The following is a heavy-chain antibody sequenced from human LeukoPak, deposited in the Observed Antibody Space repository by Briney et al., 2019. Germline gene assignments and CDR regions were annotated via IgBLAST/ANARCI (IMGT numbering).Heavy chain of an antibody. CDR2: IYTGGST. J-gene: IGHJ5*02. CDR1: DGSINTYY. V-gene: IGHV4-4*07. D-gene: IGHD3-10*01. CDR3: ARDLGEKLIQKRRGSVGNWFDP. Sequence: SETLSLTCTVSDGSINTYYWSWIRQPAGKGLEWIGHIYTGGSTNYNPSLKSRVTISVDTSKNQFSLKLSSVTAADTAVYYCARDLGEKLIQKRRGSVGNWFDPWGQGTLVTVSS.